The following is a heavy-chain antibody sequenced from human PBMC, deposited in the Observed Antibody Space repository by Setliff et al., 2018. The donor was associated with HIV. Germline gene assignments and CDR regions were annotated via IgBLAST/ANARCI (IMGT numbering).Heavy chain of an antibody. CDR1: GASISSYY. D-gene: IGHD5-18*01. CDR2: VDYNGRT. J-gene: IGHJ4*02. CDR3: ARGAYRDGYDY. Sequence: SETLSLTCSVSGASISSYYWSWIRQPPGKGLEWIGYVDYNGRTDYNPSLKSRVTISLDTSENQVSLKLSSVAAADTAVYHCARGAYRDGYDYWGQGTLVTVSS. V-gene: IGHV4-59*01.